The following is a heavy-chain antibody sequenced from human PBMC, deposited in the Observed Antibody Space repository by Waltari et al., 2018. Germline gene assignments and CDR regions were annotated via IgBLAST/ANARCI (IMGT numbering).Heavy chain of an antibody. CDR1: GFPFSSYG. Sequence: QVQLVESGGGVVQPGGSLRLSCAASGFPFSSYGMHWVRRPPGKGLEGVACIRDDGSNAYYADSVKGRFTISRDNSKNTLSLQMNSLRAEDTAVYYCAKDGSFVVVPEAMFDYYMDVWGKGTTVSVSS. CDR3: AKDGSFVVVPEAMFDYYMDV. V-gene: IGHV3-30*02. CDR2: IRDDGSNA. D-gene: IGHD2-2*01. J-gene: IGHJ6*03.